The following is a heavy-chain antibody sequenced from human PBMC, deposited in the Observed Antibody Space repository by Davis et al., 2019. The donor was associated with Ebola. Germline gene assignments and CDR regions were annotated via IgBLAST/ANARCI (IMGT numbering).Heavy chain of an antibody. J-gene: IGHJ4*02. CDR3: ARGTRSAGY. CDR1: GYTFTSYY. V-gene: IGHV1-8*02. CDR2: MNPNSGNT. Sequence: ASVKVSCKASGYTFTSYYMHWVRQATGQGLEWMGWMNPNSGNTGYAQKFQGRVTMTRNTSISTAYMELSSLGSEDTAVYYCARGTRSAGYWGQGTLVTVSS.